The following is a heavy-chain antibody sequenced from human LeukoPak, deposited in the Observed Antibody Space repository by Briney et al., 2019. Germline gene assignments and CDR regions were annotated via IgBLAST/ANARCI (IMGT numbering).Heavy chain of an antibody. D-gene: IGHD1-26*01. V-gene: IGHV1-2*02. CDR1: GYTFTGYY. CDR2: INPNSGGT. CDR3: AREGFIVGATGWFDP. Sequence: ASVKVSCKASGYTFTGYYMHWVRQAPGQGLEWMGWINPNSGGTNYAQKFQGRVTMTRDTSISTAYMELSRLRSDDTAVYYCAREGFIVGATGWFDPWGQGTLVTVSS. J-gene: IGHJ5*02.